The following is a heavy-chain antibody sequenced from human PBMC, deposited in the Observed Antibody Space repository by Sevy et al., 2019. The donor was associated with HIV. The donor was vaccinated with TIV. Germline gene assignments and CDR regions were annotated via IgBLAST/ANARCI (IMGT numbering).Heavy chain of an antibody. D-gene: IGHD3-9*01. J-gene: IGHJ6*02. Sequence: GGSLRLSCVVSGIIFTSSGMHWVRQAPGEGLEWVAVISYHGRDKFYADSVKGRFTISRDNSKNILYLQMNGLRIEDTAVYYCAKDFTGYNGMDVWGQGTMVTVSS. CDR3: AKDFTGYNGMDV. CDR1: GIIFTSSG. CDR2: ISYHGRDK. V-gene: IGHV3-30*18.